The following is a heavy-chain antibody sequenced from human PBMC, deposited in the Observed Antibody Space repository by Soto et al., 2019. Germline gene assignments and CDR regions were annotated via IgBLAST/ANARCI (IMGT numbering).Heavy chain of an antibody. CDR1: GFTFSSYW. D-gene: IGHD6-19*01. CDR2: IKQDGSEK. J-gene: IGHJ6*03. Sequence: GGSLRLSCAASGFTFSSYWMSWVRQAPGKGLEWVANIKQDGSEKYYVDSVKGRFTISRDSAKSSLYLQMNSLRAEDTAVYYCARVGLYSSGWTQRTYYYYYMDVWGKGTTVTVSS. CDR3: ARVGLYSSGWTQRTYYYYYMDV. V-gene: IGHV3-7*01.